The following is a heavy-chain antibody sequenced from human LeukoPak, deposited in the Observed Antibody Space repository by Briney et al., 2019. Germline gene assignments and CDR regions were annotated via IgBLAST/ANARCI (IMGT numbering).Heavy chain of an antibody. V-gene: IGHV3-30-3*01. J-gene: IGHJ4*02. CDR3: ARGGPLLYYFDY. CDR1: GFTFSSYA. Sequence: GGSLRLSCAASGFTFSSYAMHWVRQAPGKGLEWVAVISYDGSNKYYADSVKGRFTISRDNSKNTLYLQMNSLRAEDTAVYYCARGGPLLYYFDYWGQGTLVTVSS. D-gene: IGHD2-15*01. CDR2: ISYDGSNK.